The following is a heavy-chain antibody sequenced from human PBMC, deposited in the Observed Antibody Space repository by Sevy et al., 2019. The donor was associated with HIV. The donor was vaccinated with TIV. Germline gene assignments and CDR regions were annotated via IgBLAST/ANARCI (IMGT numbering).Heavy chain of an antibody. CDR1: GGTFSSYA. CDR2: IIPIFGTA. J-gene: IGHJ6*02. Sequence: ASVKVSCKDSGGTFSSYAISWVRQAPGQGLEWMGGIIPIFGTANYAQKFQGRVTITADESTSTAYMELSSLRSEDTAVYYCARGVIASAGYYYYGMDVWGQGTTVTVSS. V-gene: IGHV1-69*13. CDR3: ARGVIASAGYYYYGMDV. D-gene: IGHD6-13*01.